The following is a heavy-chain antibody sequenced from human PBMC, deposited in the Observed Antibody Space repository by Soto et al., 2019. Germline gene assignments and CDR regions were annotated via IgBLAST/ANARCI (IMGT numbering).Heavy chain of an antibody. D-gene: IGHD6-13*01. CDR2: ISGSGGST. J-gene: IGHJ6*02. CDR3: AKDLPIAAAGPLYHYYYYGMDV. CDR1: GFTFSSYA. V-gene: IGHV3-23*01. Sequence: PGGSLRLSCAASGFTFSSYAMSWVRQAPGKGLEWVSAISGSGGSTYYADSVKGRFTISRDNSKNTLYLQMNSLRAEDTAVYYCAKDLPIAAAGPLYHYYYYGMDVWGQGTTVTVSS.